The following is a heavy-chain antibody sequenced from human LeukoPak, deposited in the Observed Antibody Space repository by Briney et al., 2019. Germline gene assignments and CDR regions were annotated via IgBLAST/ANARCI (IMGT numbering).Heavy chain of an antibody. D-gene: IGHD2-15*01. J-gene: IGHJ4*02. CDR1: RDSLCPYY. CDR3: ARDRATAGGFDY. Sequence: SESLSLTRSLSRDSLCPYYWRWIWDPPEEGVEWIVYIYYSGTTNYNPSLQSRVNLSVATSKNQFSLKLSSVTAADTALYDCARDRATAGGFDYWGQGTLVTVSS. V-gene: IGHV4-59*01. CDR2: IYYSGTT.